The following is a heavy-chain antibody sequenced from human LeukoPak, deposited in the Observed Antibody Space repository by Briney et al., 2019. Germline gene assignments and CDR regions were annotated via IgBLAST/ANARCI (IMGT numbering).Heavy chain of an antibody. V-gene: IGHV3-9*01. D-gene: IGHD6-19*01. CDR1: GFTFDDYA. J-gene: IGHJ4*02. CDR3: AKDLVAVGYEVAGLFDY. CDR2: ISWNSGSI. Sequence: QSGGSLRLSCAASGFTFDDYAMHWVRQGPGKGLEWVSGISWNSGSIGYADSVKGRFTISRDNAKNSLYLQMNSLRAEDTAVYYCAKDLVAVGYEVAGLFDYWGQGTLVTVSS.